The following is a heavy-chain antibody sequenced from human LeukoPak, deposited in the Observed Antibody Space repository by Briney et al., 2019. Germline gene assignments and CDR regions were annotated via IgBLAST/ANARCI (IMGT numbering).Heavy chain of an antibody. Sequence: ASVKVSCKASGYTFTTYGISWVRQAPGQGLEWMGWVSTYNGNTNYAQKFQGRVTMTRDTSISTAYMELSRLRSDDTAVYYCARIYYDFWSGYDAEYFQHWGQGTLVTVSS. CDR2: VSTYNGNT. D-gene: IGHD3-3*01. CDR1: GYTFTTYG. CDR3: ARIYYDFWSGYDAEYFQH. V-gene: IGHV1-18*01. J-gene: IGHJ1*01.